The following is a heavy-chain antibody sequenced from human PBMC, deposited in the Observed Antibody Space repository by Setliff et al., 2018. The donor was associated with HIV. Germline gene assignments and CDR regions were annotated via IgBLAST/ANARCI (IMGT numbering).Heavy chain of an antibody. J-gene: IGHJ5*02. CDR1: GFTFSNYW. CDR3: ARYVWSNAPRDL. Sequence: GESLKISCAASGFTFSNYWMSWVRQAPGKGLEWVASIKLDGSEKYYVGSVKGRFSISRDVLKNSLYLQMNSLRAEDTAVYYCARYVWSNAPRDLWGQGALVTVSS. D-gene: IGHD1-1*01. V-gene: IGHV3-7*01. CDR2: IKLDGSEK.